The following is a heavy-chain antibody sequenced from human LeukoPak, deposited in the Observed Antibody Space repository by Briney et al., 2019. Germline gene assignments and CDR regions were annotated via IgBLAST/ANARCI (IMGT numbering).Heavy chain of an antibody. D-gene: IGHD3-9*01. CDR2: IYYTGST. V-gene: IGHV4-39*01. J-gene: IGHJ4*02. CDR1: GDSVSDTTHY. Sequence: PSETLSLMCTVSGDSVSDTTHYWGWIRQPPGKGVEWIGNIYYTGSTYSNPSLRSRFTMSVDTSKNQFSLKMSSVTAADTAVYYCARLTKGRFFDFVFDFWGQGTLLTVSS. CDR3: ARLTKGRFFDFVFDF.